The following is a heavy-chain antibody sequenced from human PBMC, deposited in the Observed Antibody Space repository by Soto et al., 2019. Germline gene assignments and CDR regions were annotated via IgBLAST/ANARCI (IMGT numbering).Heavy chain of an antibody. Sequence: WETLSLTCAVYGGSFSGYYWSWIRQPPGKGLEWIGEINHSGSTNYNPSLKSRVTISVDTSKNQFSLKLSSVTAADTAVYYCARWPTRGSGSYFHSLDPSGHGTLVTVSS. V-gene: IGHV4-34*01. CDR3: ARWPTRGSGSYFHSLDP. J-gene: IGHJ5*02. D-gene: IGHD3-10*01. CDR2: INHSGST. CDR1: GGSFSGYY.